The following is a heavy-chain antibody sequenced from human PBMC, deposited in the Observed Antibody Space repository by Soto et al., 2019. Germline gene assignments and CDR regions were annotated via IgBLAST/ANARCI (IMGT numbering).Heavy chain of an antibody. CDR1: GFTFSGSA. J-gene: IGHJ4*02. V-gene: IGHV3-30*03. CDR3: ALRPTYCGGDCYERPK. Sequence: QVHLVESGGGVVQPGRSLTLSCAASGFTFSGSAIHWVRQAPGKGLEWVSLISYDGSEKSYADSVKGRFTISRDNSRDTLYLQMSSLREEDTAVYYCALRPTYCGGDCYERPKWGQGTLVTVSS. D-gene: IGHD2-21*02. CDR2: ISYDGSEK.